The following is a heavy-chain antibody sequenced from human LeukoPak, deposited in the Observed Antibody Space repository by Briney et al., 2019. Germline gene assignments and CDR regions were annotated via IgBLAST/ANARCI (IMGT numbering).Heavy chain of an antibody. D-gene: IGHD1-26*01. CDR2: INHSGST. Sequence: PSETLSLTCAVYGGSFSGYYWSWIRQPPGKGLEWIGEINHSGSTNYNPSLKSRVTISVDTSKNQFSLKLSSVTAEDTAVYYCARGLPLLDYWGQGTLVTVSS. CDR3: ARGLPLLDY. J-gene: IGHJ4*02. CDR1: GGSFSGYY. V-gene: IGHV4-34*01.